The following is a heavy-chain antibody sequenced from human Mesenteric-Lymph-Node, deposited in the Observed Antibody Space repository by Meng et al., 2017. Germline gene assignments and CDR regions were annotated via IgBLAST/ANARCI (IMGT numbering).Heavy chain of an antibody. V-gene: IGHV3-64*01. D-gene: IGHD4-23*01. CDR2: LSSNGGST. Sequence: GESLKISCAASGFTVSDFAMYWVRQAPGKGLEFVSTLSSNGGSTYYANSVKGRFTISRDNSKNTLYLQMGSLRAEDMAVYYCARGATVVSPRWYSYYIMDVWGQGTTVTVSS. CDR3: ARGATVVSPRWYSYYIMDV. CDR1: GFTVSDFA. J-gene: IGHJ6*02.